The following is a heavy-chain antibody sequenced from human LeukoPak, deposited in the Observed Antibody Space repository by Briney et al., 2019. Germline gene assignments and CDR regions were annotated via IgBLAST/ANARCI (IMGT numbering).Heavy chain of an antibody. D-gene: IGHD1-26*01. CDR2: INPSGGST. Sequence: ASVKVSCKASGYTFTSYGISWVRQAPGQGLEWMGIINPSGGSTSYAQKFQGRVTMTRDMSTSTVYMELSSLRSEDTAVYYCARDSSGVVGAHGEDAFDIWGQGTMVTVSS. CDR3: ARDSSGVVGAHGEDAFDI. CDR1: GYTFTSYG. J-gene: IGHJ3*02. V-gene: IGHV1-46*01.